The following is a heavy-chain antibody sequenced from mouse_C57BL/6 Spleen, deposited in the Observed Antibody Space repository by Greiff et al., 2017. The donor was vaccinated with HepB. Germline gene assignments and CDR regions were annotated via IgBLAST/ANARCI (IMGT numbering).Heavy chain of an antibody. CDR3: TTRYGSIQFAY. J-gene: IGHJ3*01. CDR1: GFNIKDDY. D-gene: IGHD1-1*01. CDR2: IDPENGDT. V-gene: IGHV14-4*01. Sequence: DVQLQESGAELVRPGASVKLSCTASGFNIKDDYMHWVKQRPEQGLEWIGWIDPENGDTEYASKFQGKATITADTSSNTAYLQLSSLTSEDTAVYYCTTRYGSIQFAYWGQGTLVTVSA.